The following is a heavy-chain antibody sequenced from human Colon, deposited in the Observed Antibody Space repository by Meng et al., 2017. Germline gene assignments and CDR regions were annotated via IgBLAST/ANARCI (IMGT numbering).Heavy chain of an antibody. CDR3: ARHGGYYQDY. CDR2: IDHRGDP. D-gene: IGHD4-23*01. CDR1: GGSITTNSS. J-gene: IGHJ4*02. Sequence: VRRLGSGPGLVKPSGTLSLTCAVSGGSITTNSSWSWVRQSPEKGLEWIGQIDHRGDPYYNPSLKSRVTMSVDRSKSQVSLQLTSVTAADTAVYYCARHGGYYQDYWGQGTLVTVSS. V-gene: IGHV4-4*02.